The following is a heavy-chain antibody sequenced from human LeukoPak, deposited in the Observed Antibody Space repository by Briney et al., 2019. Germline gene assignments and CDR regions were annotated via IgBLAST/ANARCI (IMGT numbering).Heavy chain of an antibody. V-gene: IGHV1-69*06. CDR2: IIPIFGTA. J-gene: IGHJ5*02. CDR3: ARRPLRDSWFDP. Sequence: SVKVSCKASGGTFSSYAISWVRQAPGQGLEWMGGIIPIFGTANYAQKFQGRVMITADKSTSTAYMELSSLRSEDTAVYYCARRPLRDSWFDPWGQGTLVTVSS. CDR1: GGTFSSYA.